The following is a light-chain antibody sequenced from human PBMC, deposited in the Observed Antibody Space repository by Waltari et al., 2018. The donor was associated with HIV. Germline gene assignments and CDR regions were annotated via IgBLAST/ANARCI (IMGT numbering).Light chain of an antibody. J-gene: IGKJ5*01. CDR1: QSLLHKNGKNY. Sequence: DVLLTQSPVSLAVTSGESASISCKSSQSLLHKNGKNYLDWYVKKPGQTPHLLMYMASNRAAVVPVRFSGSGSGTEFTLKISRVEAEDVGLYYCMQALHTPFMFGHGTRLEI. CDR2: MAS. V-gene: IGKV2-28*01. CDR3: MQALHTPFM.